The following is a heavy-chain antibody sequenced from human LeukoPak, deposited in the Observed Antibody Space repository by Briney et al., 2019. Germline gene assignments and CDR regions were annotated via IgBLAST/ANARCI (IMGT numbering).Heavy chain of an antibody. V-gene: IGHV4-59*08. J-gene: IGHJ5*02. CDR2: IYYSGST. D-gene: IGHD2-2*02. CDR3: ARRGYCSSTSCYMPDNWFDP. Sequence: SETLSLTCTVSGGSISSYYWSWIRQPPGKGLEWIGYIYYSGSTNYNPSLKSRVTISVDTSKNQFSLKLSSVTAADTAVYYYARRGYCSSTSCYMPDNWFDPWGQGTLVTVSS. CDR1: GGSISSYY.